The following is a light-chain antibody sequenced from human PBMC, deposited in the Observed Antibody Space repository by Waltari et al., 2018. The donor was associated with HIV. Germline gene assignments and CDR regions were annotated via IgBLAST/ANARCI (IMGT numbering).Light chain of an antibody. J-gene: IGLJ3*02. V-gene: IGLV2-23*02. CDR3: CSYTTNNTWV. Sequence: QSALTQPASVSGSPGQSITIPCVGNNGDIGSYKFVSWYQPYANKAPRLMIYEVTKRASGVSNRFSASKSVNTASLTISGLQADDEGDYDCCSYTTNNTWVFGGGTKLTVL. CDR2: EVT. CDR1: NGDIGSYKF.